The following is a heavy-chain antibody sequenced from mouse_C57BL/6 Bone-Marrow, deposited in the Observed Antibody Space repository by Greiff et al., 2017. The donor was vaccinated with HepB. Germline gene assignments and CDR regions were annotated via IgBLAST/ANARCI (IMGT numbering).Heavy chain of an antibody. D-gene: IGHD1-1*01. CDR2: IRLKADNYAT. CDR1: GFTFSNYW. CDR3: TELRYY. J-gene: IGHJ4*01. Sequence: EVMLVESGGGLVQPGGSMKLSCVASGFTFSNYWMNWVRQSPEKGLEWVAQIRLKADNYATHYAVSVKGRFTISRDDSKSSVYLQMHNLRAEDTGIYYCTELRYYWGQGTSVTVSS. V-gene: IGHV6-3*01.